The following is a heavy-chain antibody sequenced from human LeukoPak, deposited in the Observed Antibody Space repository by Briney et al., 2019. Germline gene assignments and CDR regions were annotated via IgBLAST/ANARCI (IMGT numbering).Heavy chain of an antibody. D-gene: IGHD6-19*01. J-gene: IGHJ4*02. V-gene: IGHV1-46*01. CDR2: INPSGGST. CDR3: ARDVSPGIAVAGPVY. Sequence: ASVKVTCKASGYTFTSYYMHWVRQAPGQGLEWMGIINPSGGSTSYAQKFQGRVTMTRDTSTSTVYMELSSLRSEDTAVYYCARDVSPGIAVAGPVYWGQGTLVTVSS. CDR1: GYTFTSYY.